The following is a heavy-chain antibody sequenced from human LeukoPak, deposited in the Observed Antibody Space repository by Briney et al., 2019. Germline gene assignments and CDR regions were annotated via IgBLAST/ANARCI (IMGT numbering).Heavy chain of an antibody. V-gene: IGHV3-23*01. D-gene: IGHD4-23*01. Sequence: GGSLRLSCAASGFTFSTFAMSWVRQAPGKGLQWVSAVSGRGRDTYYIDSVKGRFTISRDNSKNTLFLQVDSVRAEDTAVYYCAKGGGWLYYLDYWGQGALVTVSS. J-gene: IGHJ4*02. CDR3: AKGGGWLYYLDY. CDR2: VSGRGRDT. CDR1: GFTFSTFA.